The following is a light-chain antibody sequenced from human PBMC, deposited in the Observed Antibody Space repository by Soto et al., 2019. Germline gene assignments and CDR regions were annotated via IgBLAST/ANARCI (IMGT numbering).Light chain of an antibody. Sequence: QSVLAQPPSASGTPGQRVTISCSGSRSNIGSNYVYWYQQLPGTAPKLLIYRNNQRPSGVPDRFSGSKSGTSVSLAISGLRSEDEADYYCAAWDDSLSGYVFGTGTKVTVL. CDR2: RNN. V-gene: IGLV1-47*01. J-gene: IGLJ1*01. CDR1: RSNIGSNY. CDR3: AAWDDSLSGYV.